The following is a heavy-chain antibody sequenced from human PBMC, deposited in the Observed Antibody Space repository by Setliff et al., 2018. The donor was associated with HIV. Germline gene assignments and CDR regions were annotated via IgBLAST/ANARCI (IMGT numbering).Heavy chain of an antibody. J-gene: IGHJ4*02. CDR3: ARRIYGNNPYFDY. D-gene: IGHD4-17*01. V-gene: IGHV4-4*07. CDR2: VYGSGRT. Sequence: PSETLSLTCTVSGGSFSTYYWSWIRQPAGEGLEYIGSVYGSGRTFFNPSLKSRVTISVDASERHFSLRMTSTTAADTAIYYCARRIYGNNPYFDYWSQGTLVTVSS. CDR1: GGSFSTYY.